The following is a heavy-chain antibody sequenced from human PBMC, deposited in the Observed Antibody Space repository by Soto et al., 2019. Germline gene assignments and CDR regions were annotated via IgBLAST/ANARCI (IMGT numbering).Heavy chain of an antibody. J-gene: IGHJ4*02. CDR3: ARTPVVVTASSFVHQGDY. CDR2: INAGNGNT. Sequence: QVQLVQSGAEVKKPGASVKVSCKASGYTFTSYAMHWVRQAPGQRLEWMGWINAGNGNTKYSQKFQGRVTITRDTSASTAYMELSSLRSEDTAVYYCARTPVVVTASSFVHQGDYWGQGTLVTVSS. CDR1: GYTFTSYA. D-gene: IGHD2-21*02. V-gene: IGHV1-3*01.